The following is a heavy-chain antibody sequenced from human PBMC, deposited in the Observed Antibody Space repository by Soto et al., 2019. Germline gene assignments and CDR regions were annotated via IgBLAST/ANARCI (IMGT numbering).Heavy chain of an antibody. CDR3: ARVAFSRGYSGYGNSGY. V-gene: IGHV1-69*13. J-gene: IGHJ4*02. CDR2: IIPIFGTA. Sequence: GASVKVSCKASGGTFSSYAISWVRQAPGQGLEWMGGIIPIFGTANYAQKFQGRVTITADESTSTAYMELSSLRSEDTAVYYCARVAFSRGYSGYGNSGYWGQGTLVTSPQ. D-gene: IGHD5-12*01. CDR1: GGTFSSYA.